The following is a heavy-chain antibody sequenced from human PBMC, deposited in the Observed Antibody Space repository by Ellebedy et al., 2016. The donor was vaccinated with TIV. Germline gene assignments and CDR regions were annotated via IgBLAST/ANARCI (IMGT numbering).Heavy chain of an antibody. V-gene: IGHV4-38-2*02. CDR2: IFHSGST. CDR3: ARGTLGGSWS. CDR1: GYSISSGYY. Sequence: SETLSLXCTVSGYSISSGYYWDWIRQPPGKGLEWIGNIFHSGSTFYNPSLRSRVTISVDTSKNQFSLKLSSVTAADTAVYYCARGTLGGSWSWGQGTQVTVSS. D-gene: IGHD6-13*01. J-gene: IGHJ5*02.